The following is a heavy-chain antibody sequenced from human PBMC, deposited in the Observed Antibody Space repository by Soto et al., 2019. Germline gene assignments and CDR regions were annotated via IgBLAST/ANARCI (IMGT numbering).Heavy chain of an antibody. CDR2: VDHSGTT. CDR3: ARAFVSSFGYEGLDY. Sequence: QVQLQQWGAGLLKPSETLSLTCAVHGGSFSGYYWTWIRQSPGTGMEWVGEVDHSGTTNYNPSLRSRVTISVDRYRNHVSLTLSSVTAADTGVFYCARAFVSSFGYEGLDYWGQGILVTVSS. J-gene: IGHJ4*02. D-gene: IGHD5-18*01. V-gene: IGHV4-34*02. CDR1: GGSFSGYY.